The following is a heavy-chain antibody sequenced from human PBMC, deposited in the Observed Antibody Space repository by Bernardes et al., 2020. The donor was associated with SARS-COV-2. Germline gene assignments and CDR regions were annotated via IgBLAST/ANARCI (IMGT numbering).Heavy chain of an antibody. CDR1: GGSISSYY. Sequence: SETLSLTCTVSGGSISSYYWSWIRQPAGKGLEWIGRIYTSGSTNYNPSLKSRVTISVDTSKNQFSLKLSSVTAADTAVYHCARDLAARAPLGNYYCGMGVGGQGTRGSGSS. V-gene: IGHV4-4*07. D-gene: IGHD6-6*01. CDR3: ARDLAARAPLGNYYCGMGV. CDR2: IYTSGST. J-gene: IGHJ6*02.